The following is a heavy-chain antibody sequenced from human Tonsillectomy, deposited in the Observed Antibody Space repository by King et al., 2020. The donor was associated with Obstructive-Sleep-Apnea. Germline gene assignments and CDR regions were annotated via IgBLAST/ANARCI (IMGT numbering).Heavy chain of an antibody. D-gene: IGHD6-19*01. Sequence: VKLVESGGGLVQPGGSRRLSCGASGITFINYWMNWVRQAPGMGPEWVAIIKQDGSEKFYVDSVKGRFTISRDNAKNSLYLQMNSLRAEDTAVYYCAGGRGWLIDYWGQGTLVTVSS. V-gene: IGHV3-7*01. CDR3: AGGRGWLIDY. CDR2: IKQDGSEK. J-gene: IGHJ4*02. CDR1: GITFINYW.